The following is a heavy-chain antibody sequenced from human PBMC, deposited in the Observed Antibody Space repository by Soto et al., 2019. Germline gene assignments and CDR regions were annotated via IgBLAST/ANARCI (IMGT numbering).Heavy chain of an antibody. J-gene: IGHJ6*02. CDR1: GYTFISYA. CDR2: INAGNGDT. V-gene: IGHV1-3*01. Sequence: ASVKVSCKASGYTFISYAIHWVRQAPGQRLEWMGWINAGNGDTEYSQRFQGRVTITRDTSASTAYMELSSLRSEDTAVYYCARDKDRLQLGGNYYYILDVWGQGTTVTVSS. CDR3: ARDKDRLQLGGNYYYILDV. D-gene: IGHD4-4*01.